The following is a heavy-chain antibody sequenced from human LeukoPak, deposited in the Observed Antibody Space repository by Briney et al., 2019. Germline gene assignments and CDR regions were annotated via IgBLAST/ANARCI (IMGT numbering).Heavy chain of an antibody. CDR2: ISGSGGST. D-gene: IGHD5-18*01. Sequence: GGSLRLSCAASGFTFSSYGMSWVRQAPGKGLEWVSGISGSGGSTYYADSVKGRFTISRDNSKNTLYLQMNSLRPEDTAVYYCARDPGYSYGYDYWGQGTLVTVSS. CDR1: GFTFSSYG. V-gene: IGHV3-23*01. CDR3: ARDPGYSYGYDY. J-gene: IGHJ4*02.